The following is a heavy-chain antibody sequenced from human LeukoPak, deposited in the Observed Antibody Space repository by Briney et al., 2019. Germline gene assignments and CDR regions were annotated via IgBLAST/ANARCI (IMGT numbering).Heavy chain of an antibody. V-gene: IGHV3-74*01. CDR1: GFTYSSHW. CDR2: INTDGSNT. Sequence: PGGSLRLSCAASGFTYSSHWMHWVRQAPGKGLVWVSRINTDGSNTTYADSVKGRFTISRDNAKSTLYLQMNSLRGEDTAFYYCVREATAEYYFDYWGQGTLVTVSS. CDR3: VREATAEYYFDY. D-gene: IGHD6-13*01. J-gene: IGHJ4*02.